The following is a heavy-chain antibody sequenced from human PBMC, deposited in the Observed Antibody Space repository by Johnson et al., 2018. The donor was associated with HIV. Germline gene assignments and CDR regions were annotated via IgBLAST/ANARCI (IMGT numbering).Heavy chain of an antibody. CDR2: ISYDGSKT. J-gene: IGHJ3*02. Sequence: QVQLVESGGGVVQPGRSLRLSCAASGFTFSSSAMHWVRQAPGKGLAWVAVISYDGSKTYYVDSVKARFTLSSDDARNTLYLQMNSLRVEDTALYYCAKDGDDGDEADGTKGAFDIWGQGTMVTVSS. V-gene: IGHV3-30*04. CDR1: GFTFSSSA. CDR3: AKDGDDGDEADGTKGAFDI. D-gene: IGHD2-2*01.